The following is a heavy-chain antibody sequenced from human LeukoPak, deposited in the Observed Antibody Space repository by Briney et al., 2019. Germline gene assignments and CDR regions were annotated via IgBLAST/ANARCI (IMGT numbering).Heavy chain of an antibody. CDR3: AINGSSWYDY. CDR2: ISGSGYVT. CDR1: GLTFSSSA. Sequence: GGSLRLSCAASGLTFSSSAMSWVRQAPGKGVKWVSSISGSGYVTYYADSVKGRFTLSRDNFENTLYLRMNSLRAEDTAVYYCAINGSSWYDYWGQGTLVTVSS. V-gene: IGHV3-23*01. J-gene: IGHJ4*02. D-gene: IGHD6-13*01.